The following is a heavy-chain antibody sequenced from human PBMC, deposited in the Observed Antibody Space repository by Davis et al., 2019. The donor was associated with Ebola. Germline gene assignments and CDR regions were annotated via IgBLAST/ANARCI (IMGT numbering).Heavy chain of an antibody. CDR3: ARGDGYNHYFDY. CDR2: INAGNGNT. J-gene: IGHJ4*02. Sequence: AASVKVSCKASGYTFTSYAMHWVRQAPGQRLEWMGWINAGNGNTKYSQKFQGRVTITRDTSASTAYMELSSLRSEDTAVYYCARGDGYNHYFDYWGQGTLVTVSS. CDR1: GYTFTSYA. V-gene: IGHV1-3*01. D-gene: IGHD5-24*01.